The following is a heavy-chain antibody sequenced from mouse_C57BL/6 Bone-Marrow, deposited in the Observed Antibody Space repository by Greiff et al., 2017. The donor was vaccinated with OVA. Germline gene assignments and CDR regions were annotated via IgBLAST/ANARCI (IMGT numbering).Heavy chain of an antibody. CDR3: ARRSGGFAY. V-gene: IGHV1-81*01. CDR2: IYPRSGNT. J-gene: IGHJ3*01. Sequence: QVQLQQSGAELARPGASVKLSCKASGYTFTSYGISWVKQRTGQGLEWIGEIYPRSGNTYYNEKFKGKATLTADKSSSTAYMERRSLTSEDSAVYFCARRSGGFAYWGQGTLVTVSA. CDR1: GYTFTSYG.